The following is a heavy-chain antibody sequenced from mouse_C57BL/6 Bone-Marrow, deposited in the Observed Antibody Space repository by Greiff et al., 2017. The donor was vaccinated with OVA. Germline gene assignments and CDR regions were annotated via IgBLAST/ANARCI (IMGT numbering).Heavy chain of an antibody. CDR1: GFTFSSYG. Sequence: DVQLVESGGDLVKPGGSLKLSCAASGFTFSSYGMSWVRQTPDKRLEWVATLRSGGSYTYYPDSVKGRFTISRDNAKNTLYLQMSSLKSEDTAMYYCARRVSYYAMDYWGQGTSVTVSS. CDR3: ARRVSYYAMDY. V-gene: IGHV5-6*01. J-gene: IGHJ4*01. CDR2: LRSGGSYT.